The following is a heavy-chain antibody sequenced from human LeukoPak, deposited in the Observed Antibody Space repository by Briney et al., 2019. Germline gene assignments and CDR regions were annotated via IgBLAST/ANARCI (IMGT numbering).Heavy chain of an antibody. CDR3: ARVSIPSGWYAFHDY. CDR2: ISSSGSTI. J-gene: IGHJ4*02. D-gene: IGHD6-19*01. V-gene: IGHV3-48*03. CDR1: GFTFSSYE. Sequence: QPGGSLRLSCAASGFTFSSYEMNWVRQAPAKGLEWVSYISSSGSTIYYADSVKGRFTISRDNAKNSLYLQMNSLRAEDTAVYYCARVSIPSGWYAFHDYWGQGTLVTVS.